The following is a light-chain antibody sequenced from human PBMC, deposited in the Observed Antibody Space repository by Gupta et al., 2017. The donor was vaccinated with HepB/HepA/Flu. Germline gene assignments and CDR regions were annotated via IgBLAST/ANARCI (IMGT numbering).Light chain of an antibody. CDR2: QDS. J-gene: IGLJ2*01. Sequence: SYELTQPPSVSVSPGQTASITCSGDKLGDKYACWYQQKPGQSLVLVIYQDSKRPSGTPERFSGSNSGNTATLTISGTQARDEADYYCQAWDSSTVVFGGGTKLTVL. CDR3: QAWDSSTVV. V-gene: IGLV3-1*01. CDR1: KLGDKY.